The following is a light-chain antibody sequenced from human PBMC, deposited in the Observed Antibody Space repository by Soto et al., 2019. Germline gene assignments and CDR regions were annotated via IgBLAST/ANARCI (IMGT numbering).Light chain of an antibody. J-gene: IGLJ2*01. CDR3: SSYTSSSHVV. V-gene: IGLV2-14*03. CDR1: SSDVGAYNS. Sequence: QSVLTQPASVSGSPGQSITISCTGTSSDVGAYNSVSWYQQHPGKAPKLMIYDVSNRPSGVSNRFSGSKSDNTASLTISGLQAEDEADYYCSSYTSSSHVVFGGGTKVTVL. CDR2: DVS.